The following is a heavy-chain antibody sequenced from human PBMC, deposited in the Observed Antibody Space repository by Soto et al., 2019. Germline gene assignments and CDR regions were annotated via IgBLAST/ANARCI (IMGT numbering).Heavy chain of an antibody. V-gene: IGHV4-61*05. CDR3: ARRWGPGFDY. J-gene: IGHJ4*02. CDR2: IYYSGST. D-gene: IGHD7-27*01. Sequence: PSETLSLTCTVSGGSISSSGYYWGWLRQPPGKGLEWIGYIYYSGSTNYNPSLKSRVTISVDTSKNQFSLKLSSVTAADTAVYYCARRWGPGFDYWGQGTLVTVSS. CDR1: GGSISSSGYY.